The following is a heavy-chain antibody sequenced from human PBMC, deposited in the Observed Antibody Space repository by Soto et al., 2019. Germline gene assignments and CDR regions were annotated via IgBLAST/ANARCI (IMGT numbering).Heavy chain of an antibody. Sequence: SETLSLTCTVSGGSISSRSYYWGWIRQPPGKGLEWIGSLYYRGGSYYKHSVKSLVTISVDTSKNQLSLKRSAVSAAYTAVYYCAMALVFYDSCGPLGLFVPWGQGTLVPVSS. V-gene: IGHV4-39*07. CDR2: LYYRGGS. D-gene: IGHD3-22*01. CDR1: GGSISSRSYY. J-gene: IGHJ5*02. CDR3: AMALVFYDSCGPLGLFVP.